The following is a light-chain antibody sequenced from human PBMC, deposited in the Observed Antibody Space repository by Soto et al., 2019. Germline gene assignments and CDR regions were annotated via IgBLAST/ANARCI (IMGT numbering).Light chain of an antibody. V-gene: IGKV3-11*01. CDR3: QQRHMWPIT. CDR2: DAY. J-gene: IGKJ5*01. Sequence: EVVLTQSPVTLSLSPGERATLSCRASQSFRGLLAWYQQKPGQAPRLLIYDAYNRATGIPPRFSGSGSGTDFPLTISSPEPEDSEVYYCQQRHMWPITLGHGTRREI. CDR1: QSFRGL.